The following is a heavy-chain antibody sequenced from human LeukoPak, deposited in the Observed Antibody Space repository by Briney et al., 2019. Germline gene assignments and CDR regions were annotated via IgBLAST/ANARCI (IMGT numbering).Heavy chain of an antibody. D-gene: IGHD3-3*01. CDR2: INPNSGGT. CDR3: ASQWEGFLQWSLYYMDV. V-gene: IGHV1-2*02. Sequence: ASVKVSCKASGYTFTGYYMHWVRQATGQGLEWMGWINPNSGGTNYAQKFQGRVTMTRDTSISTAYMELSRLRSDATAVYYCASQWEGFLQWSLYYMDVWGKGTTVTVSS. J-gene: IGHJ6*03. CDR1: GYTFTGYY.